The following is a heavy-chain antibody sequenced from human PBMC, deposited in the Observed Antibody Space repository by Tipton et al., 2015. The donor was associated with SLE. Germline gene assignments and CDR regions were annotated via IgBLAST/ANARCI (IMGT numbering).Heavy chain of an antibody. D-gene: IGHD2-15*01. J-gene: IGHJ5*02. CDR1: AFNFDNYG. CDR3: ARRRGYCSASSCSFDP. Sequence: GSLRLSCAASAFNFDNYGMNWVRQAPGKGLEWVSYISSSGSTIYYADSVKGRFTISRDNAKNSLYLQMNSLRDEDTAVYYCARRRGYCSASSCSFDPWGQGSLVTVSS. CDR2: ISSSGSTI. V-gene: IGHV3-48*02.